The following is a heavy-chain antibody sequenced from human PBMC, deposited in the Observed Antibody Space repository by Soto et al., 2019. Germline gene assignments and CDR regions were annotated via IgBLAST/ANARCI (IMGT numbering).Heavy chain of an antibody. Sequence: EVQLVESGGGVVQPGGSLRLSCTASGFTFNTHWMHWVRQAPGKGLVWVSRIYFDGITTNYADSVKGRLTDSRDNAKQTVYLHVHTLRDEDTAVYYCAIGSAMGVDYWGQGTLVTVSS. CDR2: IYFDGITT. CDR1: GFTFNTHW. D-gene: IGHD1-26*01. J-gene: IGHJ4*02. V-gene: IGHV3-74*01. CDR3: AIGSAMGVDY.